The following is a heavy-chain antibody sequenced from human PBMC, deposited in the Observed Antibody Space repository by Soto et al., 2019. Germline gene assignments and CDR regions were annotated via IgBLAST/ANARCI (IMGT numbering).Heavy chain of an antibody. CDR1: GGSISRVVYY. CDR2: IYYSGST. J-gene: IGHJ4*02. V-gene: IGHV4-30-4*01. D-gene: IGHD6-13*01. Sequence: PSETLSLTCTVSGGSISRVVYYGGCIRQPPGKGLEWIGYIYYSGSTYYNPSLKSRVTISVDTSKNQFSLKLSSVTAADTAVYYCARDSSSWEQFDYWGQGTLVTSPQ. CDR3: ARDSSSWEQFDY.